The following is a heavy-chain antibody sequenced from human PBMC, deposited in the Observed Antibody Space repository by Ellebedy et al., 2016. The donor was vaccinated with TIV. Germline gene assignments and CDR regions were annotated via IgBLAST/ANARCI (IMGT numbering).Heavy chain of an antibody. CDR1: GGFISSFY. D-gene: IGHD2-21*02. Sequence: SETLSLTCTVSGGFISSFYWSWMRQSPGKGLEWIGYIDYSGNTNYSPSLKSRVTMSVDTAKNQFSLNLNSVTPADTAVYYCAVGGYFGGDCHAPNLDSWGQGTLVTVSS. V-gene: IGHV4-59*01. CDR2: IDYSGNT. CDR3: AVGGYFGGDCHAPNLDS. J-gene: IGHJ4*02.